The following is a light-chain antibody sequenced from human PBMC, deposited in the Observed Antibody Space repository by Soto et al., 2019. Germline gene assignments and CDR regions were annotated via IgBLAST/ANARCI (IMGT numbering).Light chain of an antibody. CDR1: NIGTIR. CDR3: QVWDGRRLLSV. Sequence: SYELTQPPSVSVAPGQTASVTCGENNIGTIRVQWYQQRPGQAPLLVVFGDGGRPSGIPARFSGSKSENTATLTISGVEAGDEADYYCQVWDGRRLLSVFGPGTKATV. V-gene: IGLV3-21*02. CDR2: GDG. J-gene: IGLJ1*01.